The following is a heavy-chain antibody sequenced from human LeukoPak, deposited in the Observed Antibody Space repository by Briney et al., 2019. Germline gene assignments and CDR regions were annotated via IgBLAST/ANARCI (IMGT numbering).Heavy chain of an antibody. CDR2: LSSSGGNP. D-gene: IGHD3-3*01. V-gene: IGHV3-23*01. CDR1: GFTFGNYA. CDR3: AKCARRPEGGSGWCNWFDT. Sequence: GGSLRLSCAASGFTFGNYAMNWVRQAPGKGLEWVSSLSSSGGNPNYADSVKGRFTISRDNSKNTLSLQMNGLRAEGTALYSCAKCARRPEGGSGWCNWFDTWGQGTQVTVSS. J-gene: IGHJ5*02.